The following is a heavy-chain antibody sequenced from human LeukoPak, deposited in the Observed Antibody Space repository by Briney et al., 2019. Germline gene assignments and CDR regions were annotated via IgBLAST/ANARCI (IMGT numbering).Heavy chain of an antibody. CDR3: ARMGVGATRNHDAFDI. Sequence: GGSLRLSCAASGFTFSSYSMNWVRQAPGKGLEWVSSISSSSSYIYYADSVKGRFTISRDNAKNSPYLQMNSLRAEDTAVYYCARMGVGATRNHDAFDIWGQGTMVTVSS. V-gene: IGHV3-21*01. D-gene: IGHD1-26*01. CDR2: ISSSSSYI. CDR1: GFTFSSYS. J-gene: IGHJ3*02.